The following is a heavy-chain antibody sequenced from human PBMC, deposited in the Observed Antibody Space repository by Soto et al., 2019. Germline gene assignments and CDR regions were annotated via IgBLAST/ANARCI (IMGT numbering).Heavy chain of an antibody. V-gene: IGHV3-48*01. J-gene: IGHJ6*02. CDR3: ARDFITMIVVVINYYYGMDV. Sequence: GGSLRLSCAASGFTFSSYSMNWVRQAPGKGLEWVSYISSSSSTIYYADSVKGRFTISRDNAKNSLYLQMNSLRAEDTAVYYCARDFITMIVVVINYYYGMDVWGQGTTVTVSS. D-gene: IGHD3-22*01. CDR1: GFTFSSYS. CDR2: ISSSSSTI.